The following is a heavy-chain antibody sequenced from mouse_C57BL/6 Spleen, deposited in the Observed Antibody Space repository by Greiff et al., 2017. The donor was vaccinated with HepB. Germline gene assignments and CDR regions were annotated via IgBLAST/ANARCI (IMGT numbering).Heavy chain of an antibody. D-gene: IGHD3-2*02. CDR1: GYTFTSYW. V-gene: IGHV1-50*01. CDR3: ARPDSSGPDY. J-gene: IGHJ2*01. CDR2: IDPSDSYT. Sequence: VQLQQSGAELVKPGASVKLSCKASGYTFTSYWMQWVKQRPGQGLEWIGEIDPSDSYTNYNQKFKGKATLTVDTSSSTAYMQLRSLTSEDSAVYYCARPDSSGPDYWGQGTTLTVSS.